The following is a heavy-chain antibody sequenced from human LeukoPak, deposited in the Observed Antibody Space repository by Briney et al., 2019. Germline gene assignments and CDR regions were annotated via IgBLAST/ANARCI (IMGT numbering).Heavy chain of an antibody. D-gene: IGHD6-6*01. Sequence: SETLSLTCTVSGGSISSYYWSWIRQPPGKGLEWIGYIYYSGSTNYNPSLKSRVTISVDTSKNQFSLKLSSVTAADTAVYYCARYSSSVRGGFDYWGQGTLVTVFS. CDR2: IYYSGST. V-gene: IGHV4-59*01. J-gene: IGHJ4*02. CDR1: GGSISSYY. CDR3: ARYSSSVRGGFDY.